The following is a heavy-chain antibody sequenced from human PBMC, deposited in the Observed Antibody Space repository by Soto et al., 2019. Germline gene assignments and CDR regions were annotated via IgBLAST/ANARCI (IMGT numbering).Heavy chain of an antibody. CDR2: ISENNGNT. V-gene: IGHV1-18*01. D-gene: IGHD4-17*01. J-gene: IGHJ2*01. Sequence: QVQLVQSGAEVKKPGASVKVSCKASGYTFNIYGITWVRQAPGQGLEWMGWISENNGNTKYVQKFQDRVTLTTDTSTSKAYMELRSLTSDYTAVYYCARVRDYCANPHLRYFDLWGRGTLFTVSS. CDR3: ARVRDYCANPHLRYFDL. CDR1: GYTFNIYG.